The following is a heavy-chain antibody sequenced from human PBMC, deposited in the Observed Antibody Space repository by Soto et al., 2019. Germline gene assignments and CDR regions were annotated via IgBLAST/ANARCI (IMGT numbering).Heavy chain of an antibody. D-gene: IGHD4-17*01. Sequence: QLQLQESGSGLVKPSQTLSLTCAVSGGSISSGGYSWSWIRQPPGKGLEWIGYIYHGSTYYNPSLKSRVTXSXDXXKNQFSLKLSSVTAADTAVYYCAVYGGNSGVRFDPWGQGTLVTVSS. V-gene: IGHV4-30-2*01. J-gene: IGHJ5*02. CDR2: IYHGST. CDR1: GGSISSGGYS. CDR3: AVYGGNSGVRFDP.